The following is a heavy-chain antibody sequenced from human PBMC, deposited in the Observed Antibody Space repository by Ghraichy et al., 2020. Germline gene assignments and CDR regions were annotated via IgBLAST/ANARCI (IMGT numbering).Heavy chain of an antibody. D-gene: IGHD5-18*01. CDR2: ISGSGGST. J-gene: IGHJ1*01. CDR3: AKDSRRIQLWWGYFQH. Sequence: GGSLRLSCAASGVTFSSYAMSWVRQAPGKGLEWVSAISGSGGSTYYADSVKGRFTISRDNSKNTLYLQMNSLRAEDTAVYYCAKDSRRIQLWWGYFQHWGQGTLVTVSS. V-gene: IGHV3-23*01. CDR1: GVTFSSYA.